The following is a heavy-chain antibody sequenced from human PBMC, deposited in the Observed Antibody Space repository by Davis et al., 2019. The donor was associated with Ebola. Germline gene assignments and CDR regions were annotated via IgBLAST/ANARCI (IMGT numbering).Heavy chain of an antibody. D-gene: IGHD1-1*01. CDR3: TTRLRHHFDY. CDR2: ISDRSEHT. Sequence: PGGSLRLSCAASGFTFSSYAMTWVRQAPGKGLEWVSTISDRSEHTHYADSVKGRFTISRDDSKNTVFLHMNSLRAEDTAIYYCTTRLRHHFDYWGQGTQVTVSS. CDR1: GFTFSSYA. J-gene: IGHJ4*02. V-gene: IGHV3-23*01.